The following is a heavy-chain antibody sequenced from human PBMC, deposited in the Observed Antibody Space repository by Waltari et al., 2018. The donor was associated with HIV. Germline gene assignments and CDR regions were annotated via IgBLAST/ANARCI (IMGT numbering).Heavy chain of an antibody. CDR2: IYYSGST. D-gene: IGHD3-3*01. CDR1: GGSISSSSYY. J-gene: IGHJ5*02. CDR3: ARGSGGYDFWSGYSNWFDP. Sequence: QLQLQESGPVLVTPSETLSLTCTVSGGSISSSSYYWGCIRQPPGKGLEWIGSIYYSGSTYYNPSLKSRVTISVDTSKNQFSLKLSSVTAADTAVYYCARGSGGYDFWSGYSNWFDPWGQGTLVTVSS. V-gene: IGHV4-39*01.